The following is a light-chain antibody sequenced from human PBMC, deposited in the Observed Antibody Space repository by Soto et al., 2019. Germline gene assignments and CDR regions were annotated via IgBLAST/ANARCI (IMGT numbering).Light chain of an antibody. Sequence: QSALTQPRSVSGSPGRSVTISCTGTSSDVGAYNYVSWYQQHSGKAPKFMIYDVSKRPSGVPDRFSGSKSGNTASLTISGLQAEDEADYYCCSYAGTYSYVFGTGTKV. V-gene: IGLV2-11*01. CDR2: DVS. J-gene: IGLJ1*01. CDR1: SSDVGAYNY. CDR3: CSYAGTYSYV.